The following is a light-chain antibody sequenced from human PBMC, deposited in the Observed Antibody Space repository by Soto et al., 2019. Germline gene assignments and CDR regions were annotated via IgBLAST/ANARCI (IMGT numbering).Light chain of an antibody. CDR3: CSYGNSRWV. CDR1: SSDVGSYNL. J-gene: IGLJ3*02. CDR2: EVF. Sequence: QSVLTQPASVSGSPGQSITISCTGPSSDVGSYNLVSWYQQYPGKAPKLIIFEVFKRPSGVSHRFSGSRFGNTASLTIFGLQAEDEADYYCCSYGNSRWVFGGGTKLTVL. V-gene: IGLV2-23*02.